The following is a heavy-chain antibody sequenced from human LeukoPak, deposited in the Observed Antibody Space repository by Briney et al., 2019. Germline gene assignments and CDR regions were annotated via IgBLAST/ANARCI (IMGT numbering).Heavy chain of an antibody. D-gene: IGHD6-19*01. Sequence: PGGSLRLSCAASGFTFSSYAMSWVRQAPGKGLEWVSAISGSGGSTYYADSVKGRFTISRDNSKNTLYLQMNSLRVEDTALYHCAKDSGQWLDSDAFDIWGQGTMVTVSS. CDR1: GFTFSSYA. CDR3: AKDSGQWLDSDAFDI. V-gene: IGHV3-23*01. CDR2: ISGSGGST. J-gene: IGHJ3*02.